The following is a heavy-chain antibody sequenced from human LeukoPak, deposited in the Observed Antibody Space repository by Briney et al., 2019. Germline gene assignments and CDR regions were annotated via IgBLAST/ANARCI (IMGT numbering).Heavy chain of an antibody. CDR3: AKLPGSGWYYFDY. J-gene: IGHJ4*02. V-gene: IGHV3-23*01. D-gene: IGHD6-19*01. CDR2: ISGSGGST. CDR1: GFTFSSYV. Sequence: GGSLRLSCAASGFTFSSYVMSWVRQAPGKGLEWVSGISGSGGSTYYADSVKGRFTISRDNSKNTLYLQMNSLRAEDTAVYYCAKLPGSGWYYFDYWGQGTLVTVSS.